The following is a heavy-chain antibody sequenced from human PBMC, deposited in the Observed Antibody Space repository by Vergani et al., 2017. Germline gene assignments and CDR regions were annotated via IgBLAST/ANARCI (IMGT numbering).Heavy chain of an antibody. CDR3: ARGVVVTPPDWYCDL. Sequence: QVQLVQSGAEVKKPGSSVKVSCKASGGTFSSYAISWVRQAPGQGLEWMGRIIPILGIANYAQKFQGRVTITADKSTSTAYMELSSLRSEDTAVYYCARGVVVTPPDWYCDLWGRGTLVTVSS. D-gene: IGHD4-23*01. CDR2: IIPILGIA. CDR1: GGTFSSYA. V-gene: IGHV1-69*04. J-gene: IGHJ2*01.